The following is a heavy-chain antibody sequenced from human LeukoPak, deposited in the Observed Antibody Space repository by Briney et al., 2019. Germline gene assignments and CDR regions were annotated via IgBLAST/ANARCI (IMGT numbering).Heavy chain of an antibody. CDR1: GFNFFSYG. Sequence: GGSLRLSCAASGFNFFSYGMNWVRQAPGKGLEWVSGISDSGGSTKYADSVKGRFTISRDNSKNTLYLQMNSLRAEDTAVYYCAKVANRGWGDAFDIWGQGTMVTVSS. CDR3: AKVANRGWGDAFDI. CDR2: ISDSGGST. V-gene: IGHV3-23*01. J-gene: IGHJ3*02. D-gene: IGHD3-10*01.